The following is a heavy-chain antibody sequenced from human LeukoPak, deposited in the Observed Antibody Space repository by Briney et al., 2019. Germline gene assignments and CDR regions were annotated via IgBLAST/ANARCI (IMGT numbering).Heavy chain of an antibody. J-gene: IGHJ4*02. D-gene: IGHD3-22*01. V-gene: IGHV1-18*01. CDR1: GYTFTSYG. CDR3: ARDSGYDSSGYYADY. Sequence: ASVKVSCKASGYTFTSYGISWVRQAPGQGLEWMGWISAYNGNTNYAQKLQGRVTMTTDTSTSTAYMELRSLRSDDTAVYYCARDSGYDSSGYYADYWGQGTLATVSS. CDR2: ISAYNGNT.